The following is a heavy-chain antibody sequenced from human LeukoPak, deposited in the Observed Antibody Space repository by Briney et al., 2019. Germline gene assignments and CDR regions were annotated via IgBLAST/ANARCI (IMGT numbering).Heavy chain of an antibody. CDR3: ARYGDWGSAFDI. V-gene: IGHV4-59*08. CDR1: SGSISSYY. D-gene: IGHD3-16*01. J-gene: IGHJ3*02. CDR2: IYYSGST. Sequence: SETLSLTCSVSSGSISSYYWSWIRQPPGKGLEWIGYIYYSGSTNYNPSLKSRVTISVDTSKNQFSLKLSSVTAADTAVYYCARYGDWGSAFDIWGQGTMVTVSS.